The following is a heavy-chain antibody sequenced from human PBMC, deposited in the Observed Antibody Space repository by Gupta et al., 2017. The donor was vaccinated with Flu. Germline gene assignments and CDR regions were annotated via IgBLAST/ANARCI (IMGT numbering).Heavy chain of an antibody. CDR1: GFTFSTYA. CDR2: IRGSGGST. V-gene: IGHV3-23*01. J-gene: IGHJ5*02. D-gene: IGHD6-19*01. CDR3: AKCTNDALRSGWCQWFHP. Sequence: EVQLLESGGGLVQPGGSLRLSCAASGFTFSTYAMNWVRQAPGKGLEWVSSIRGSGGSTEYADSVKGRFTISRDNSKNTLYLQMNSLRAEDTAVYYCAKCTNDALRSGWCQWFHPWAQGTLVTVSS.